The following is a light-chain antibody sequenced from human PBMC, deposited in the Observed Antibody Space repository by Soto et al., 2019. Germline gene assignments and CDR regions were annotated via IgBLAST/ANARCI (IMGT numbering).Light chain of an antibody. V-gene: IGKV1-12*01. CDR3: QQGYNFPRA. J-gene: IGKJ1*01. Sequence: DIQMTQSPSSISASVGDRVTITCRASQPISSWLAWYQQVPGQAPYLLIYPASTLQSGVPSRFSGSGSRTDFTLTINSLQPEDFATYYCQQGYNFPRAFGQGTKVDIK. CDR1: QPISSW. CDR2: PAS.